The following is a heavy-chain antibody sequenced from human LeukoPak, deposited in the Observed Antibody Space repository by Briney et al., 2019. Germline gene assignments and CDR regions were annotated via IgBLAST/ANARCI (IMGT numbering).Heavy chain of an antibody. Sequence: SETLSLTCTVSGGSISGGGYYWSWIRQHPGKGLEWIGYIYYSGSTYYNPSLKSRVTISVDTSKNQFSLKVNSVTAADTAVYYCARAYCTSTTCWGYFDYWGQGTLVTVSS. D-gene: IGHD2-2*01. CDR2: IYYSGST. V-gene: IGHV4-31*03. CDR1: GGSISGGGYY. J-gene: IGHJ4*02. CDR3: ARAYCTSTTCWGYFDY.